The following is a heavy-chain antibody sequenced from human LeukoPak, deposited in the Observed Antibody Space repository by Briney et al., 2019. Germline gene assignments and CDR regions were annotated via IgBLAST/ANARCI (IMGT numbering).Heavy chain of an antibody. CDR3: AKCLWATDALDY. CDR1: GFTFSSYA. V-gene: IGHV3-23*01. Sequence: PGGSLRLSCAASGFTFSSYAMSWVRQAPGKGLEWVSAISGSGGSTYYADSVKGRFTISRDNSKNTLYLQMNSLRAEDTAVCYCAKCLWATDALDYWGQGTLVTVSS. D-gene: IGHD3-16*01. J-gene: IGHJ4*02. CDR2: ISGSGGST.